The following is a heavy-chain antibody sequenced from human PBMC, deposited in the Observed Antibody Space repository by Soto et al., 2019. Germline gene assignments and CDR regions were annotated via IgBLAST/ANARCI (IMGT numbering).Heavy chain of an antibody. Sequence: QLQLRESGPGLVKPSETLSLTCAVSGASISRGGFHWGWIRQPPGQGLEWIGSRYSGTTYYNPSLKSRVTLSADTSKNEFSLRLTSVAAADTAVYYCARRGSGHTFDYWGQGTLVTVSS. CDR3: ARRGSGHTFDY. CDR2: RYSGTT. D-gene: IGHD3-10*01. CDR1: GASISRGGFH. J-gene: IGHJ4*02. V-gene: IGHV4-39*01.